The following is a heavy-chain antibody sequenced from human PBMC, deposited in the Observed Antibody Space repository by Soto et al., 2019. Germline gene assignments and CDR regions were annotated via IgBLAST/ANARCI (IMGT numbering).Heavy chain of an antibody. D-gene: IGHD2-15*01. CDR3: ARGRLISLYYFDY. Sequence: EVQLVESGGDLVQPGGSLRLSCAASGFTFSNYDMHWVRQVTGKGLEWVSTIGTAGDTYYPGSVKGRFTISRENAKNSLYLQMNSLRAEDTAVYYCARGRLISLYYFDYWGQGTLVTVSS. J-gene: IGHJ4*02. V-gene: IGHV3-13*01. CDR1: GFTFSNYD. CDR2: IGTAGDT.